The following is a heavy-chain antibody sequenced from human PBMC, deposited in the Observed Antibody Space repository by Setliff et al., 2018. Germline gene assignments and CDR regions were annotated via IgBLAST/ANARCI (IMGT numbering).Heavy chain of an antibody. CDR2: INNYNFNT. CDR1: GFTFTDYG. CDR3: ALSSLSLCSGGNCPNAFDV. Sequence: ASVKVSCKSSGFTFTDYGITWVRQVPGQGLEWMGWINNYNFNTQYAQKFQGRVTVTTDTSTTTAYMELRSLRADDTAVYFCALSSLSLCSGGNCPNAFDVWGQGTLVTVSS. J-gene: IGHJ3*01. V-gene: IGHV1-18*01. D-gene: IGHD2-15*01.